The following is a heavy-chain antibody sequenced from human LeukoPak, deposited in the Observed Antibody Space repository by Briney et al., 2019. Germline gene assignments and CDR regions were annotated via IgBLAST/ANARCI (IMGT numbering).Heavy chain of an antibody. CDR3: ARGLKFRYCSGGSCYSGPYYFDY. D-gene: IGHD2-15*01. CDR2: IYYSGST. Sequence: PSETLSLTCTVSGGSISSSSYYWGCIRQPPGKGLEWIGSIYYSGSTYYNPSLKSRVTISVDTSKNQFSLKLSSVTAADTAVYYCARGLKFRYCSGGSCYSGPYYFDYWGQGTLVTVSS. V-gene: IGHV4-39*07. CDR1: GGSISSSSYY. J-gene: IGHJ4*02.